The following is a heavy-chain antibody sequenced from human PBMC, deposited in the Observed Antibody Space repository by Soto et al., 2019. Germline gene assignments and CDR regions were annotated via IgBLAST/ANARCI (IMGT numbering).Heavy chain of an antibody. CDR3: ASGWFGEFVYQFDY. D-gene: IGHD3-10*01. CDR2: ISAYNGNT. V-gene: IGHV1-18*01. J-gene: IGHJ4*02. Sequence: QVQLVQSGAEVKKPGASVKVSCKPSGYTFTSYGITWVRQAPGQGLEWMGWISAYNGNTNYAQKFQGRVTMTTDTYXSTAYMELRSLVSDDTAVYYCASGWFGEFVYQFDYWGQGTLVTVSS. CDR1: GYTFTSYG.